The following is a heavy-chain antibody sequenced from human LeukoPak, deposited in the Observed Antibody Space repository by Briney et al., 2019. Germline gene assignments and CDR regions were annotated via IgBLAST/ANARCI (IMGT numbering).Heavy chain of an antibody. Sequence: GGSLRLSCAASGFTFGSYAMSWVRQAPGKGLEWVSPVSRFGGTTYYADSAKGRFTISRDNSNSTVYLQMNSLRVGDTALYYCVKHVGSRWSNNRFDPWGQGTLVAVS. CDR3: VKHVGSRWSNNRFDP. CDR1: GFTFGSYA. V-gene: IGHV3-23*01. J-gene: IGHJ5*02. D-gene: IGHD6-13*01. CDR2: VSRFGGTT.